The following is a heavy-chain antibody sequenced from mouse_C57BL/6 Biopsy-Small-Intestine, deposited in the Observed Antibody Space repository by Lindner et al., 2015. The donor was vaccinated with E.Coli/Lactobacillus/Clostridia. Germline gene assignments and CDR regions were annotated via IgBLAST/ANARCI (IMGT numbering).Heavy chain of an antibody. CDR3: ARGPWGGSSLYYFDS. CDR1: AYSSPSYG. J-gene: IGHJ2*01. CDR2: LSPYNTHT. V-gene: IGHV1S126*01. Sequence: SVKVSCKASAYSSPSYGISWLRQAPGQGLEWVGWLSPYNTHTNYAQQFQDRVTMTTDASTNTAYLELRSLRSDDTAVYYCARGPWGGSSLYYFDSWGQGTLVTVSS. D-gene: IGHD1-2*01.